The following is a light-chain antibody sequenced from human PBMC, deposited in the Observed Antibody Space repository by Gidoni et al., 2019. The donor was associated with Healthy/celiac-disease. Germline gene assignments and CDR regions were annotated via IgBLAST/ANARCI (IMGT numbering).Light chain of an antibody. Sequence: DIQMTPPPPSLAASAGDSFTITCRSSQSISSWLAWYQQKPGKAPKLLIYDATSLESGVPSRFSGSVSGTEFTLTISSLQPDDFATYYCQQYNSYHTFGQGTKLEIK. CDR1: QSISSW. J-gene: IGKJ2*01. V-gene: IGKV1-5*01. CDR2: DAT. CDR3: QQYNSYHT.